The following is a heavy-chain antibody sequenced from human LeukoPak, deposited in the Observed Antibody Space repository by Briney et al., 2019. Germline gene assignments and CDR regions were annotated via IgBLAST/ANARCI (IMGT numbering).Heavy chain of an antibody. J-gene: IGHJ4*02. CDR1: GFTFSNAW. Sequence: GGSLRLSCAASGFTFSNAWMSWVRQAPGKGLEWVGRIKSKTDGGTTDYAAPVKGRFTILRDDSKNTLYLQMNSLKTEDTAVYYCTTYDFWSGYYRVDYWGQGTLVTVSS. CDR3: TTYDFWSGYYRVDY. CDR2: IKSKTDGGTT. V-gene: IGHV3-15*01. D-gene: IGHD3-3*01.